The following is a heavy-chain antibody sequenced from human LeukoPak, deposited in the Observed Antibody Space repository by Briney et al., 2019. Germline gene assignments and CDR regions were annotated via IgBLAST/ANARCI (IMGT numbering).Heavy chain of an antibody. CDR2: IYTSGST. J-gene: IGHJ3*02. CDR1: GGSISSGSYY. D-gene: IGHD2-15*01. Sequence: SQTLSLTCTVSGGSISSGSYYWSWIRQPAGKGLEWIGRIYTSGSTNYNPSLKSRVTISVDTSKNQFSLKLSSVTAADTAVYYCARRRSPTLLDAFDIWGQGTMVTVSS. CDR3: ARRRSPTLLDAFDI. V-gene: IGHV4-61*02.